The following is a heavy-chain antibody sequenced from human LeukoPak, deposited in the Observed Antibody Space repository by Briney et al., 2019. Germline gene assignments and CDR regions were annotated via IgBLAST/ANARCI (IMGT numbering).Heavy chain of an antibody. CDR3: ARGVTSPLDAFDI. D-gene: IGHD1-26*01. CDR2: LYNSGST. J-gene: IGHJ3*02. V-gene: IGHV4-59*01. Sequence: KSSETLSLTCTVSGGSISTYYWDWMRQPPGKGLEWIGYLYNSGSTNYNPSLKSRLTISVDMSKNQLSLKLSSVTAADTAVYYCARGVTSPLDAFDIWGQGTMVTVSS. CDR1: GGSISTYY.